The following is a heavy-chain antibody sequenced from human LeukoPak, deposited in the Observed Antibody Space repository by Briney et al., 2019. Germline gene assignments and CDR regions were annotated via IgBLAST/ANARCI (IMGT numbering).Heavy chain of an antibody. CDR1: GFTFSSYW. Sequence: PGGSLRLSCAASGFTFSSYWMSWVRQAAGKGLEWVANIKQDGSEKYYVDSVKGRLTISRDNAKNSLYLQMNSLRGEDTAVYYCARGTPYSSSLGYYYMDVWGKGTTVTVSS. V-gene: IGHV3-7*01. CDR2: IKQDGSEK. CDR3: ARGTPYSSSLGYYYMDV. J-gene: IGHJ6*03. D-gene: IGHD6-6*01.